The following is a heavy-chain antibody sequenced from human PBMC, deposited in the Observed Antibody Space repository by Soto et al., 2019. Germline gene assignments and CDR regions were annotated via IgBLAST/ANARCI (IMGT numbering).Heavy chain of an antibody. CDR2: IIPIFGTA. J-gene: IGHJ4*02. V-gene: IGHV1-69*13. CDR1: GGTFSRYG. Sequence: SSVKVSCKASGGTFSRYGISWVRQAPGQGLEWMGGIIPIFGTAKYAQKFQGRVTITADESTSSAYMELSSLRSEDTAVYYYARITDSSGWYYWGQGTLVSVSS. D-gene: IGHD6-19*01. CDR3: ARITDSSGWYY.